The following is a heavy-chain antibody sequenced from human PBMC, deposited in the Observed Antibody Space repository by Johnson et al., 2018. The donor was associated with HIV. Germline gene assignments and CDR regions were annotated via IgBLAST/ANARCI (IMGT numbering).Heavy chain of an antibody. CDR2: IWYDGSNK. V-gene: IGHV3-30*19. D-gene: IGHD3-9*01. CDR3: ARVLTTRGAFDI. J-gene: IGHJ3*02. Sequence: VQLVESGGGVVQPGRSLRLSCAASGFTFSSYGMHWVRQAPGKGLEWVAVIWYDGSNKYYADSVKGRFTISRDNSKNTLYLQMNSLRAEDTAVYYCARVLTTRGAFDIWGQGTMVTVSS. CDR1: GFTFSSYG.